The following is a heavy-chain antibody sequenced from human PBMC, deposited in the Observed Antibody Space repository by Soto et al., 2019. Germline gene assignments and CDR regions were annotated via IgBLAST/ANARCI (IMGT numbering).Heavy chain of an antibody. V-gene: IGHV4-59*01. D-gene: IGHD6-19*01. CDR2: IYYSGST. CDR1: GGSISSYY. J-gene: IGHJ5*02. CDR3: ARYSNGWYNNWFDP. Sequence: SETLSLTCTVSGGSISSYYWSWIRQPPGKGLEWIGYIYYSGSTNYNPSLNSRVTISVDTSKNQFSLKLSSVTAADTAVYYCARYSNGWYNNWFDPWSQGTLVTVSS.